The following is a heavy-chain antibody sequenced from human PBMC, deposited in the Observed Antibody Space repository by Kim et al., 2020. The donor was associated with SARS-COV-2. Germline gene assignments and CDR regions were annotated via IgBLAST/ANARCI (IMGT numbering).Heavy chain of an antibody. CDR3: ARNQHSPRDGYNY. D-gene: IGHD5-12*01. Sequence: STQKFQVRGTITADESASTAYMELSSLRWEDTAVYYCARNQHSPRDGYNYWGQGTLVTVSS. V-gene: IGHV1-69*01. J-gene: IGHJ4*02.